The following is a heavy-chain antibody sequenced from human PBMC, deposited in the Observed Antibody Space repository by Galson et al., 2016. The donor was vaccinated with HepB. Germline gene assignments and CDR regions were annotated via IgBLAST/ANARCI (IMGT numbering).Heavy chain of an antibody. CDR1: GFSVSDSGLG. J-gene: IGHJ4*02. CDR2: IYWDDDK. CDR3: AQRRVELWPYNH. Sequence: PALVKPTQTLTLTCTVSGFSVSDSGLGVGWIRQPPGKALEWLAVIYWDDDKRYNPSLRDRLAITKDTSKHQVVLTMANMDPVDTGTYYCAQRRVELWPYNHWGQGTLVAVSA. D-gene: IGHD6-19*01. V-gene: IGHV2-5*02.